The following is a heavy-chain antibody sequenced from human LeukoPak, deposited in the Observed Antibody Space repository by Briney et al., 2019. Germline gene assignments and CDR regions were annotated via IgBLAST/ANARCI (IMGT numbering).Heavy chain of an antibody. Sequence: SETLSLTCTVSGGSISSSYWSWIRQPPGKGLEWNAYIYYSGSTNFNPSLKSRVTISVDTSKNQFSLKLSSVTAADTAVYYCAKGRDRGDAYNPPWDYWGQGILVTVSS. J-gene: IGHJ4*02. CDR3: AKGRDRGDAYNPPWDY. CDR2: IYYSGST. CDR1: GGSISSSY. V-gene: IGHV4-59*01. D-gene: IGHD5-24*01.